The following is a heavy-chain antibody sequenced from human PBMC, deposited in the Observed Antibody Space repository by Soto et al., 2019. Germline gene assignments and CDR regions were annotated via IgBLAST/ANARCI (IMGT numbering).Heavy chain of an antibody. Sequence: PGESLKISCAASGFTFGTYSMNWVRQAPGKGLEWVSGIYGNGGGTFYADSVKGRFTISRDNSRNTLYLQMNSLRAEDTAVYYCAKDVRPDGYWDLDYWGQGTLVTVSS. D-gene: IGHD5-12*01. J-gene: IGHJ4*02. V-gene: IGHV3-23*01. CDR1: GFTFGTYS. CDR3: AKDVRPDGYWDLDY. CDR2: IYGNGGGT.